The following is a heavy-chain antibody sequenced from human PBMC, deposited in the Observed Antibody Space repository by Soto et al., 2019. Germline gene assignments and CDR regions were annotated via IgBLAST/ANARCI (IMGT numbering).Heavy chain of an antibody. CDR3: TRDASRDSSARGWFDP. Sequence: LRGSLRLSCAASGFTFRSFTMNWVRQAPGKGLEWVSTISSNSAYIYYTDALRGRFTISRDNAKNSLHLQMNSLRAEDTAVYYCTRDASRDSSARGWFDPWGPGTLVTVSS. CDR2: ISSNSAYI. V-gene: IGHV3-21*01. D-gene: IGHD6-13*01. CDR1: GFTFRSFT. J-gene: IGHJ5*02.